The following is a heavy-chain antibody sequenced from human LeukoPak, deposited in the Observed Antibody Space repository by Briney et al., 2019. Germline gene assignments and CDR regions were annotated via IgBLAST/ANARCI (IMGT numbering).Heavy chain of an antibody. CDR1: GGSISSGGYY. Sequence: SQTLSLTCAVSGGSISSGGYYWSWIRQHPGKGLEWIGYIYYSGSNYYNPSLKSRVTISVDTSKNQFSLKLSPVTAADTAVYYCAKDRSSGGSCYNYWGQGTLVTVSS. CDR3: AKDRSSGGSCYNY. V-gene: IGHV4-31*11. CDR2: IYYSGSN. J-gene: IGHJ4*02. D-gene: IGHD2-15*01.